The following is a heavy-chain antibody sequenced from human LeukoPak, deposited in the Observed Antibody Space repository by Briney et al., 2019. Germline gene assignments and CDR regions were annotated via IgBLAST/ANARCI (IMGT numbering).Heavy chain of an antibody. D-gene: IGHD3-3*01. CDR1: GFTFSNNW. J-gene: IGHJ5*01. V-gene: IGHV3-7*05. CDR3: VREAGWSHDS. CDR2: IKADGSAK. Sequence: PGGSLRLSCAASGFTFSNNWMSWVRQAPGKGLEWVATIKADGSAKYYVDSVKGRFTISRDNAKNSLHLQMNSLRAEDTAVYYCVREAGWSHDSWGRGTLVTVSS.